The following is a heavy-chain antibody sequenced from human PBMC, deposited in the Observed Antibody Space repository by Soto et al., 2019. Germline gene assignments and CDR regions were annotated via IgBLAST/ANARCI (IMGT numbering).Heavy chain of an antibody. V-gene: IGHV3-23*01. J-gene: IGHJ6*01. CDR1: GFTFSSYA. D-gene: IGHD6-6*01. CDR2: ISGSGGST. CDR3: AKDRGSGIAXRPGHEEDYYYYYGMDV. Sequence: PGESLRLSCAASGFTFSSYAMSWVRQAPGKGLEWVSAISGSGGSTYYADSVKGRFTISRDNSKNTLYLQMNSLRAEDTAVYYCAKDRGSGIAXRPGHEEDYYYYYGMDVWGQGTTVTVSS.